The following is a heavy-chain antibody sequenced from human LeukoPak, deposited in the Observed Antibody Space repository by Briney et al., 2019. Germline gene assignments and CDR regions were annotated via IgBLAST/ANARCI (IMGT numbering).Heavy chain of an antibody. D-gene: IGHD3-9*01. Sequence: SETLSLTCTVSGGSVSSSIHYWGWIRQPPGKGLEWIGSIYYSGSTSYNPSLKSRVTISVDTSKNQFSLKLTSVTAADTAVYYCASRNDILTGYVFDFWGQGTLVTVSS. J-gene: IGHJ4*02. CDR3: ASRNDILTGYVFDF. CDR1: GGSVSSSIHY. CDR2: IYYSGST. V-gene: IGHV4-39*01.